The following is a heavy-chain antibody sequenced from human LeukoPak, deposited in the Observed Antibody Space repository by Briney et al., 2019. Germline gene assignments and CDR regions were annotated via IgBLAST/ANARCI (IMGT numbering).Heavy chain of an antibody. Sequence: GGSLRLSCAASRFTFSSYGMHWVRQAPGKGLEWVAFIRYDGSNKYYADSVKGRFTISRDNAKNSVYLQMNSLRAEDTAVYYCARDVSPPHGGNSFSFDSWGQGSLVTVSS. CDR2: IRYDGSNK. J-gene: IGHJ4*02. CDR3: ARDVSPPHGGNSFSFDS. CDR1: RFTFSSYG. D-gene: IGHD4-23*01. V-gene: IGHV3-30*02.